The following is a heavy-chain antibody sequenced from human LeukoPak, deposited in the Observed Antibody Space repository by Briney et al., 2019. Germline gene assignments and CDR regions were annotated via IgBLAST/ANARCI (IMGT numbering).Heavy chain of an antibody. CDR3: ARSQFYGSGSYQGRWFDP. V-gene: IGHV4-34*01. J-gene: IGHJ5*02. D-gene: IGHD3-10*01. CDR2: INHSGST. CDR1: GGSFSGYY. Sequence: SETLSLTCAVYGGSFSGYYRSWIRQPPGKGLEWIGEINHSGSTNYNPSLKSRVAISVDTSKNQFSLKLSSVTAADTAVYYCARSQFYGSGSYQGRWFDPWGQGTLVTVSS.